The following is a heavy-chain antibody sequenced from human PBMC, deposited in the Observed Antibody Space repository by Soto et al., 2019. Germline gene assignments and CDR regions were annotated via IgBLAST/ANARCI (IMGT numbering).Heavy chain of an antibody. CDR3: ARAMIVVDLNWFDP. V-gene: IGHV4-30-2*01. D-gene: IGHD3-22*01. Sequence: SETLSLTCAVSGGSISSGGYSWSWIRQPPGKGLEWIGYIYHSGSTYYNPSLKSRVTISVDRSKNQFSLKLSSVTAADTAVYYCARAMIVVDLNWFDPWGQGTLVTVSS. J-gene: IGHJ5*02. CDR1: GGSISSGGYS. CDR2: IYHSGST.